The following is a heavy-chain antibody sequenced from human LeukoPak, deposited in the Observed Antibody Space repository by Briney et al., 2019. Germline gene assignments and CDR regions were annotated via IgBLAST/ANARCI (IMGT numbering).Heavy chain of an antibody. Sequence: GSVRASCKASGYTFTSYYMHWVRQAPGQGLEWMGIINPGGGSTSYAQNFQGRVTMTRDTSTSTVYMELSSLRSEDTAVYYCARGSPAYCGGDYYLDYWGQATMVT. D-gene: IGHD2-21*02. CDR3: ARGSPAYCGGDYYLDY. J-gene: IGHJ4*02. CDR2: INPGGGST. CDR1: GYTFTSYY. V-gene: IGHV1-46*01.